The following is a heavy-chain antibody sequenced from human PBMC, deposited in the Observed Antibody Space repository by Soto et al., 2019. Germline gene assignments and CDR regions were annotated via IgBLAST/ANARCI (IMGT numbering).Heavy chain of an antibody. Sequence: EVQLVESGGGLVQPGGSLRLSCAASGFTVSSNYMSWVRQAPGKGLEWVSVIYSGGTTYYADSVKGRFTISRDNSKNTLYLQVNSLRAEDTAVYYCARVVGIALGGPRGYFDYWGQGTLVAVSS. CDR1: GFTVSSNY. CDR2: IYSGGTT. D-gene: IGHD6-19*01. CDR3: ARVVGIALGGPRGYFDY. J-gene: IGHJ4*02. V-gene: IGHV3-66*01.